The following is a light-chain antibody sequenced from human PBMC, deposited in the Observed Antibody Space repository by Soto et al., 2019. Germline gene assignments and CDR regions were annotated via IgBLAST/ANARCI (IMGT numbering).Light chain of an antibody. J-gene: IGLJ3*02. CDR3: SSYAGSDSVL. CDR2: EVF. V-gene: IGLV2-8*01. Sequence: QSALTQPPSVSGSPGQSLTISCTGTSSDVGGYNYVSWYHHHPGKAPKLIIYEVFKRPSGVPDRFSGSKSGNTASLTVSGLQAEDEADYYCSSYAGSDSVLFGGGTKLTVL. CDR1: SSDVGGYNY.